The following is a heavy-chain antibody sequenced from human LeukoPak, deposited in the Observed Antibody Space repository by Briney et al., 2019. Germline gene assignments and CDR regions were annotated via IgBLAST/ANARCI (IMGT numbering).Heavy chain of an antibody. CDR3: ARVTSYCAGDCYPNDAFDI. V-gene: IGHV1-2*02. CDR2: INPNSGGT. J-gene: IGHJ3*02. D-gene: IGHD2-21*02. Sequence: ASVKVSCKASGYTFTGYYIHWVRQAPGQGLEWMGWINPNSGGTNYAQKFQGRVTLTRDTSISTAYMELSRLRSDDTALYYCARVTSYCAGDCYPNDAFDIWGQGTMVTVSS. CDR1: GYTFTGYY.